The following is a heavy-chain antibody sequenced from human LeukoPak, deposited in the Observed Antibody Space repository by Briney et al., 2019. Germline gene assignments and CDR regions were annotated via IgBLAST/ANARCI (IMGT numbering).Heavy chain of an antibody. D-gene: IGHD3-22*01. CDR3: ARGYYDSSGCYYFDY. CDR2: IYSGGST. V-gene: IGHV3-53*01. J-gene: IGHJ4*02. Sequence: GGSLRLSCAASGFTVSSNYLSWVRQAPGKGLEWVSVIYSGGSTYYADSVKGRFTISRDNSKNTLYLQMNSLRAEDRAVYYCARGYYDSSGCYYFDYWGQGTLVTVSS. CDR1: GFTVSSNY.